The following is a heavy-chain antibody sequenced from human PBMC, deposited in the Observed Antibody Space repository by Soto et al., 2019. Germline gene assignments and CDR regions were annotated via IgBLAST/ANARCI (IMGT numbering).Heavy chain of an antibody. V-gene: IGHV4-34*01. CDR1: GGSFSGYY. J-gene: IGHJ4*02. Sequence: PSETLSLTCAVYGGSFSGYYWSWIRQPPGKGLEWIGEINHSGSTNYNPSLKSRVTISVDTSKNQFSLKLGSVTAADTAVYYCARGMRFLLFLAWSTPLPSHYDYSGQGNLGTVST. CDR3: ARGMRFLLFLAWSTPLPSHYDY. D-gene: IGHD3-3*01. CDR2: INHSGST.